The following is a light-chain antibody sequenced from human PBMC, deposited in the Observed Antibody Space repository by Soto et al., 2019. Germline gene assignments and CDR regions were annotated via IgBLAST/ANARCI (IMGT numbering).Light chain of an antibody. CDR1: QSIGSS. J-gene: IGKJ1*01. V-gene: IGKV1-5*01. Sequence: DIQMTQSPSSLSASVGDRFTSTFRASQSIGSSLAWYQQKPGKAPKLLIFDASSLERGVPSRFSGSGSGTAFTLTIRSLQPDDFSTYYCQQYNGYSRTFGQGTKVDIK. CDR2: DAS. CDR3: QQYNGYSRT.